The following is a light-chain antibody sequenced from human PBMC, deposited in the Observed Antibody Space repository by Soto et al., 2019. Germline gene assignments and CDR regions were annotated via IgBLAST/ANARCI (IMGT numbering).Light chain of an antibody. CDR1: SSDVGGYNY. CDR2: NVS. CDR3: CSYARSSWV. V-gene: IGLV2-11*01. J-gene: IGLJ3*02. Sequence: QSALTQSRSVSGSPGQSVTISCTGTSSDVGGYNYVSWYQQHPGKAPKVIIHNVSERPSGVPDRFSGSKYGNTASLTNSGLQAEDEADYYCCSYARSSWVFGGGTKLTVL.